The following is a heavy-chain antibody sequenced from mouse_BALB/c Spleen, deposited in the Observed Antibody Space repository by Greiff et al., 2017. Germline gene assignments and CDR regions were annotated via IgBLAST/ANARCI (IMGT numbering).Heavy chain of an antibody. J-gene: IGHJ4*01. CDR3: ARWGITRGAMDY. CDR2: ISSGGST. CDR1: GFTFSSYA. D-gene: IGHD2-4*01. V-gene: IGHV5-6-5*01. Sequence: DVHLVEYGGGLVKPGGSLKLSCAASGFTFSSYAMSWVRQTPEKRLEWVASISSGGSTYYPDSVKGRFTISRDNARNILYLQMSSMRSEDTAMYYCARWGITRGAMDYWGQGTSVTVSS.